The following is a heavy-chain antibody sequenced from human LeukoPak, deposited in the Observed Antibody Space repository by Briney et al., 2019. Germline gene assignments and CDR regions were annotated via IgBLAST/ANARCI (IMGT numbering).Heavy chain of an antibody. Sequence: GRPLRLSCEASGFTFDDYGMHWVRQAPGKGLEWVSTISRNSASVGYVDSVKGRFTISRDNAKKTLYLQMNSLRPEDTALYYCAKDYGYSSSWYDYWGQGTLVTVSS. D-gene: IGHD6-13*01. V-gene: IGHV3-9*01. CDR1: GFTFDDYG. CDR2: ISRNSASV. CDR3: AKDYGYSSSWYDY. J-gene: IGHJ4*02.